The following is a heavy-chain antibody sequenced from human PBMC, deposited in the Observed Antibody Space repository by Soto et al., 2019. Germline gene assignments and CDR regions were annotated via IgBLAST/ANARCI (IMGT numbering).Heavy chain of an antibody. CDR2: IIPKLGSA. Sequence: QVQLVQSGAEVKEPGSSVKVSCKASGGGNLRDYRTTWVRRAPGQGLEWMGGIIPKLGSANYAQNFQGRVTITADESKNTVYMELRSLRSDDTAVYYCARGGVGYNPDAVYWCQGTPVTVSS. D-gene: IGHD5-12*01. CDR3: ARGGVGYNPDAVY. V-gene: IGHV1-69*01. CDR1: GGGNLRDYR. J-gene: IGHJ4*02.